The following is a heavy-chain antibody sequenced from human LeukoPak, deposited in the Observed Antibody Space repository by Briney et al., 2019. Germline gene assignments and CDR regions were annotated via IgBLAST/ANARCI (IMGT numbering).Heavy chain of an antibody. CDR3: ARPKAVGAAFDI. Sequence: SETLSLTCAVYGGSFSGYYWGWIRQPPGKGLEWIGSIYYSGSTYYNASLKSRVTISVDTSKNQFSLKLSSVTTADMAVYYCARPKAVGAAFDIWGQGTMVTVSS. J-gene: IGHJ3*02. D-gene: IGHD6-19*01. CDR1: GGSFSGYY. CDR2: IYYSGST. V-gene: IGHV4-39*01.